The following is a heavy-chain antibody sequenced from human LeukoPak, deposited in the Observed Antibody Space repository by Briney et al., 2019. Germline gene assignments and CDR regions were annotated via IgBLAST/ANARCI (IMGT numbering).Heavy chain of an antibody. D-gene: IGHD6-13*01. V-gene: IGHV4-34*01. CDR3: ARVGCSSWYPINYYYYYMDV. CDR1: GGSFSGYY. CDR2: INNSGST. Sequence: SETLSLTCAVYGGSFSGYYWSWIRQPPGKGLEWIGEINNSGSTNYNPSLKSRVTISVDTSKNQFSLKLSSVTAADTAVYYCARVGCSSWYPINYYYYYMDVWGKGTTVTVSS. J-gene: IGHJ6*03.